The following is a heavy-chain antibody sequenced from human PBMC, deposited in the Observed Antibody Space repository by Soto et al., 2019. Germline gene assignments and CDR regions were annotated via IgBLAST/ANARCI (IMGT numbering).Heavy chain of an antibody. V-gene: IGHV1-18*01. J-gene: IGHJ4*02. CDR3: ARETSFHIEEY. D-gene: IGHD1-7*01. CDR1: GYAFTNNN. CDR2: INTYNGNT. Sequence: GASVEGYCKASGYAFTNNNINWVRQAPGQGLEWMGWINTYNGNTNYAQKFQGRVTMTTDASTSTAYMELRSLKSDDTALYYCARETSFHIEEYWGEGTVDTVPS.